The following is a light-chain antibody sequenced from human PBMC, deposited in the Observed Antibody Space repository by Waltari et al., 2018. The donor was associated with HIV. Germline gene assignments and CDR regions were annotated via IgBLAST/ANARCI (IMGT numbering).Light chain of an antibody. J-gene: IGLJ3*02. V-gene: IGLV3-21*04. Sequence: YVLSQPPSVSQAPGKTATLTCGGERLGSSTVHWYQQKPGQAPVLGIYYDSERPSGIPARFSGSNSGDTATLTINRVEDEDEADYYCQVWDSISNEGVFGGGTRLTVL. CDR2: YDS. CDR1: RLGSST. CDR3: QVWDSISNEGV.